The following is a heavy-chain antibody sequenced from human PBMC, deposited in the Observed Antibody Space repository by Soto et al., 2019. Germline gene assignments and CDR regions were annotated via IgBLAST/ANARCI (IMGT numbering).Heavy chain of an antibody. CDR2: IYYNGNT. J-gene: IGHJ4*02. Sequence: PSETLSLTCTVSGDSISSYYWSWIRQPPGRGLEWIGYIYYNGNTNYNPSLKIRVTISVDTSKNQFSLKLSSVTAADTAVYYCARHHDYWGQGTLVTVS. V-gene: IGHV4-59*08. CDR3: ARHHDY. CDR1: GDSISSYY.